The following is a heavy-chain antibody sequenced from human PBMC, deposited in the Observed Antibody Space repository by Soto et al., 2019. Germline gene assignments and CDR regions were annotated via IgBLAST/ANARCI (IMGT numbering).Heavy chain of an antibody. CDR2: ISGSGGST. CDR1: GFTFSSYA. CDR3: VKVTVAGTVSGIDAFDI. V-gene: IGHV3-23*01. Sequence: EVQLLESGGGLVQPGGSLRLSCAASGFTFSSYAMSWVRQAPGKGLEWVSAISGSGGSTYYADSVKGRFTISRDNSKNTLYLQMNSLRAEDTAVYYCVKVTVAGTVSGIDAFDIWGQGTMVTVSS. D-gene: IGHD6-19*01. J-gene: IGHJ3*02.